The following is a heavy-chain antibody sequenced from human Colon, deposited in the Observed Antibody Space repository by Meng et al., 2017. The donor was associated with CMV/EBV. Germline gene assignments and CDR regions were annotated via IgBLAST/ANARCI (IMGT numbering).Heavy chain of an antibody. Sequence: GSLRLSCTVSGASVNSDSHYWSWIRQPPGKGLEYIGYVYYSGAANYNPFFKSRVTISVDTSKNQFSLKLTSVTAADTAVYYCAKIPGAGNTVQLTDYWGQGTLVTVSS. V-gene: IGHV4-61*01. CDR3: AKIPGAGNTVQLTDY. J-gene: IGHJ4*02. CDR1: GASVNSDSHY. D-gene: IGHD2/OR15-2a*01. CDR2: VYYSGAA.